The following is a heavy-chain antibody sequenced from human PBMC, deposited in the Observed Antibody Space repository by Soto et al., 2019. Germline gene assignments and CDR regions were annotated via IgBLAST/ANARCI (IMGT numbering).Heavy chain of an antibody. V-gene: IGHV3-23*01. J-gene: IGHJ4*02. CDR2: ISGSGGST. CDR3: AKKQSAPGYSSSWPLDY. Sequence: GGSLRLSCAASGFTFSSYAMSWVRQAPGKGLEWVSAISGSGGSTYYADSVKGRFTISRDNSKNTLYLQMNSLRAEDTAVYYCAKKQSAPGYSSSWPLDYWGQGTLVTVSS. D-gene: IGHD6-13*01. CDR1: GFTFSSYA.